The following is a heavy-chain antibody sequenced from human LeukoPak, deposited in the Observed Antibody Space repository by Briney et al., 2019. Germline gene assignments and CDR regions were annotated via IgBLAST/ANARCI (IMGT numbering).Heavy chain of an antibody. CDR3: AKLAGDYQNACY. CDR2: ISYDGSNK. J-gene: IGHJ4*02. D-gene: IGHD4-17*01. Sequence: GRSLRLSCAASGFTFSSYGMHWVRQAPGKGLEWVAVISYDGSNKYYADSVKGRFTISRDNSKNTLYLQVNSLRAEDTAVYYCAKLAGDYQNACYWGQGTLVTVSS. CDR1: GFTFSSYG. V-gene: IGHV3-30*18.